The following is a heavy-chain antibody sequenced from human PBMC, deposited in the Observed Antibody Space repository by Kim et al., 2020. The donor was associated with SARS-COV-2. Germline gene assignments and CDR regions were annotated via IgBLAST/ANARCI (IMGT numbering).Heavy chain of an antibody. Sequence: AQKFQDRVTMTTDTSTSTAYMEVRSLRSYDTAVYYCARDHIAARPGWFDPWGQGTLVTVTS. CDR3: ARDHIAARPGWFDP. V-gene: IGHV1-18*01. J-gene: IGHJ5*02. D-gene: IGHD6-6*01.